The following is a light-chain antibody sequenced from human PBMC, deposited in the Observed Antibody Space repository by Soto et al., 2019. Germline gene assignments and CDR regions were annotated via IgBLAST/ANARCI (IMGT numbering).Light chain of an antibody. CDR3: QHADSFPLIT. CDR2: GAS. Sequence: EIVMTQSPATLSVSPGERATLSCRASQSVSSNLAWYQQKPGQAPGLLIYGASTRATGIPARFSGSGSGTEFTLTISSLQSEDFATYYCQHADSFPLITFGQGTRLEIK. J-gene: IGKJ5*01. CDR1: QSVSSN. V-gene: IGKV3-15*01.